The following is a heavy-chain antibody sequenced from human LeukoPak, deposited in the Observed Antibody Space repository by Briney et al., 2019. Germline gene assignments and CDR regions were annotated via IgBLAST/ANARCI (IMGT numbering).Heavy chain of an antibody. CDR3: AALSGGRLDVPN. J-gene: IGHJ4*02. CDR1: GFTFSSYG. CDR2: ISYDGSNK. D-gene: IGHD1-26*01. Sequence: PGGSLRLSCAASGFTFSSYGMHWVRQAPGKGLEWVAVISYDGSNKYYADSVKGRFTISRDNSKNTLYLQMNSLRAEDTAVYYCAALSGGRLDVPNWGQGTLVTVSS. V-gene: IGHV3-30*03.